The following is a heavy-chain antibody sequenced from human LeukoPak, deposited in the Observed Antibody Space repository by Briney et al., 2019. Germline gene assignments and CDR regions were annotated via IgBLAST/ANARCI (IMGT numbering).Heavy chain of an antibody. CDR3: ARDGVVSDAFDI. V-gene: IGHV4-4*02. CDR1: GGSISSSNW. Sequence: SETLSLTCAVSGGSISSSNWWSWVRQPPGKGLEWIGEIYHSGSTNYNPSLKSRVTISVNKSKNQFSLKLSSVTAADTAVYYCARDGVVSDAFDIWGQGTMVTVSS. D-gene: IGHD3-16*01. J-gene: IGHJ3*02. CDR2: IYHSGST.